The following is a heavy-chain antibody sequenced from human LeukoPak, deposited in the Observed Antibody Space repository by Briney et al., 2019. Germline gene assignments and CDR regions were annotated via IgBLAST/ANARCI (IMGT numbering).Heavy chain of an antibody. CDR3: ARAIYGSGSYYKDY. D-gene: IGHD3-10*01. CDR2: IRYDGSNK. V-gene: IGHV3-30*02. J-gene: IGHJ4*02. Sequence: GGSLRLSCAASGFTFSSYGMHWVRQAPGKGLEWVAFIRYDGSNKYYAGSVKGRFTISRDNSKNTLYLQMNSLRAEDTAVYYCARAIYGSGSYYKDYWGQGTLVTVSS. CDR1: GFTFSSYG.